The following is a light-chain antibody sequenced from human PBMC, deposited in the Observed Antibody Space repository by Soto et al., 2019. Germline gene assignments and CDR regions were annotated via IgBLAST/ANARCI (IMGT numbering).Light chain of an antibody. CDR2: GNS. V-gene: IGLV1-40*01. CDR3: QSYDISLSCVV. J-gene: IGLJ2*01. Sequence: QSVLTQPPSVSGAPGQRVTISCTGSSSNIGANYGLHWHQHLPGTAPKLLIYGNSYRPSGVPHRFSGSKSGTSAALAITGLQTEDEADYYCQSYDISLSCVVFGGGTKLTVL. CDR1: SSNIGANYG.